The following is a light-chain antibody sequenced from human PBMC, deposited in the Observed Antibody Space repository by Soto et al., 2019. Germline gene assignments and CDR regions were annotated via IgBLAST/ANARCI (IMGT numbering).Light chain of an antibody. CDR2: QAS. Sequence: DIQMTQSPSTLSASVGDRVTITCRASQSISSWLAWYQQKPGKAPRFLIYQASSLEIGVPSRFSGSGSGTEFTLTITNLQHDDFATYYCQQYKSYSTFGQGTKLEIK. V-gene: IGKV1-5*03. CDR1: QSISSW. CDR3: QQYKSYST. J-gene: IGKJ2*01.